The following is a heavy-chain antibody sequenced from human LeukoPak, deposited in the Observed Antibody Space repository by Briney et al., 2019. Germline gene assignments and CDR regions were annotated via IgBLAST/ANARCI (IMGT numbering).Heavy chain of an antibody. Sequence: SETLSLTCAVSGGSFNGYSYTWIRQPPGKGLEWIGEIIHSGGTSYNPSLKSRLTVSVDTSENQFSLKLSSVAAADTAVYFCVRTRLSDHIVPAAERADDACDMWGQGTMVTVSS. J-gene: IGHJ3*02. CDR1: GGSFNGYS. V-gene: IGHV4-34*12. D-gene: IGHD2-2*01. CDR2: IIHSGGT. CDR3: VRTRLSDHIVPAAERADDACDM.